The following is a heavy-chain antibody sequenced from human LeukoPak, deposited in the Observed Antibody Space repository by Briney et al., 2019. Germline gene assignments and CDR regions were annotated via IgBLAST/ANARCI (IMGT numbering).Heavy chain of an antibody. CDR2: IYYSGST. J-gene: IGHJ3*02. V-gene: IGHV4-59*08. Sequence: VKPSETLSLTCIVSGGSISGYFWSWIRQPPGNGLEWIGFIYYSGSTNYNPSLKSRVTISVDTSKNQFSLNLSSVTAADTAVYYCARLTDLGLPDAFDIWGRGTLVTVSS. CDR1: GGSISGYF. D-gene: IGHD4/OR15-4a*01. CDR3: ARLTDLGLPDAFDI.